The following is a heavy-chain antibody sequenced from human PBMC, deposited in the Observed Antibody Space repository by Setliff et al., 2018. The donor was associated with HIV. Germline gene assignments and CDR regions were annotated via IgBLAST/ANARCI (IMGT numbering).Heavy chain of an antibody. CDR3: ASKLHCTNGVCLDAFDI. CDR1: GYTFTAYY. V-gene: IGHV1-2*06. D-gene: IGHD2-8*01. J-gene: IGHJ3*02. Sequence: ASVKVSCKSSGYTFTAYYIHWVRQAPGQGLEWMGRIIPNSGGTNHAQNFQGRVTMTRDTSISTAYMELSRLRSDDTAVYYCASKLHCTNGVCLDAFDIWGQGTMVTVS. CDR2: IIPNSGGT.